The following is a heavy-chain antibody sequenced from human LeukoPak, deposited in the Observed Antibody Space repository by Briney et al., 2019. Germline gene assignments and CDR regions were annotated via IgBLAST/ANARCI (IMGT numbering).Heavy chain of an antibody. J-gene: IGHJ3*02. Sequence: GGSLRLSCAASGFIFSSYGMHWVRQAPGKGLEWLAVISYDGSNKYYADSVKGRFTISRDNSKNTLYLQMNSLRAEDTAVYYCARGVTMVRGVIDAFDIWGQGTMVTVSS. D-gene: IGHD3-10*01. CDR3: ARGVTMVRGVIDAFDI. V-gene: IGHV3-30*19. CDR2: ISYDGSNK. CDR1: GFIFSSYG.